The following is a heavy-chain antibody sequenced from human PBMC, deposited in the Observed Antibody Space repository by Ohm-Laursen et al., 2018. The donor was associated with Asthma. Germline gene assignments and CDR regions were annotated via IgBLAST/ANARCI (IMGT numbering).Heavy chain of an antibody. Sequence: SLRLSCTASGFTFSSYAMHWVRPAPGKGLEWVAVISYDGRNKYYADSVKDRFTISRDNSKNTLYLQMNSLRAEDTAVYYCARGSIVGATLPDYWGQGTLVTVSS. D-gene: IGHD1-26*01. V-gene: IGHV3-30*04. J-gene: IGHJ4*02. CDR2: ISYDGRNK. CDR1: GFTFSSYA. CDR3: ARGSIVGATLPDY.